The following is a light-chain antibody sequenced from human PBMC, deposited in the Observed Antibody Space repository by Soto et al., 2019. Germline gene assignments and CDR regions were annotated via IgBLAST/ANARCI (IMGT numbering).Light chain of an antibody. CDR3: CSFTIRRTTVI. CDR2: DVN. V-gene: IGLV2-14*01. J-gene: IGLJ2*01. Sequence: QSALTQPAAVSGSPGQSITISCTGTSSDVDGYNYVSWYQYHPGKAPKLMIYDVNNRPSGVSNRFSCSKSGNTASLTISGLQAEDEADYYCCSFTIRRTTVIFGGGTKLTVL. CDR1: SSDVDGYNY.